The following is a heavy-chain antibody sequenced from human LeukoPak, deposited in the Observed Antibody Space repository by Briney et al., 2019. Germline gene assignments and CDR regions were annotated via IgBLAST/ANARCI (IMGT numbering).Heavy chain of an antibody. CDR1: GFTFSSYG. D-gene: IGHD6-13*01. J-gene: IGHJ4*02. CDR3: AKSTSSSWYYFDY. Sequence: GRSLRLSCAASGFTFSSYGMHWVRQAPGKGLEWVAVISYDGSNKYYADSVKGRFTISRDNSKNTQYLQMNSLRDEDTAVYYCAKSTSSSWYYFDYWGQGTMVTVSS. V-gene: IGHV3-30*18. CDR2: ISYDGSNK.